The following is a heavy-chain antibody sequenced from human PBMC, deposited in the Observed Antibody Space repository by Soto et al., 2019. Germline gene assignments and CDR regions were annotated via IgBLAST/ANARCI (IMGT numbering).Heavy chain of an antibody. J-gene: IGHJ4*02. CDR2: IYYSGST. D-gene: IGHD2-15*01. V-gene: IGHV4-31*03. CDR3: ARGQVVNTSYYFDY. CDR1: GGSISSGGYY. Sequence: SETLSLTCTVSGGSISSGGYYWSWIRQHPGKGLEWIGYIYYSGSTYYNPSLKSRVTISVDTSKNQFSLKLSSVTAADTAVYYCARGQVVNTSYYFDYWGQGTLVTVSS.